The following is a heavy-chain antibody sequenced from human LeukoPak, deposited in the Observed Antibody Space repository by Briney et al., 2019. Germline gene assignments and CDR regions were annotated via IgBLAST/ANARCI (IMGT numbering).Heavy chain of an antibody. Sequence: GGSLRLSCAASGFTFSNYALHWVRQAPGKGLEWVAVISYDGSNKYYADSVKGRFTISRDNSENTLYLQTNSLRAEDTAVYYCARGGGLDVWGQGATVTVSS. CDR1: GFTFSNYA. D-gene: IGHD3-16*01. V-gene: IGHV3-30-3*01. CDR2: ISYDGSNK. CDR3: ARGGGLDV. J-gene: IGHJ6*02.